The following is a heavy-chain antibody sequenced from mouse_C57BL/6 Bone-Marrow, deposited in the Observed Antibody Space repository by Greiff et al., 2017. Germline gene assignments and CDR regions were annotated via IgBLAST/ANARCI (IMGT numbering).Heavy chain of an antibody. CDR3: AREGVITPMY. V-gene: IGHV1-81*01. J-gene: IGHJ2*01. CDR2: IYPRSGNT. CDR1: GYTFTSYG. Sequence: QVQLQQSGAELARPGASVKLSCKASGYTFTSYGISWVKQRTGQGLEWIGEIYPRSGNTYYNEQFKGKATLTADKSSSTAYMELRGLTSEDSAIYFCAREGVITPMYWGQGTTLTVSS. D-gene: IGHD1-1*01.